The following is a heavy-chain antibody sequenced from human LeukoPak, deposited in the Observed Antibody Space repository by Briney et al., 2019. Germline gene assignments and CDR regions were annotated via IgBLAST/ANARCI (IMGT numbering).Heavy chain of an antibody. Sequence: SETLSLTCTVSGGSTSNYYWSWIRQPPGKGLEWIGYIYYSGSTNYNPSLKSRVTISVDTSKNQFSLKLRSVTTADTAVYYCARECGGGHCYYPRLDPWGQGILVTVSS. CDR3: ARECGGGHCYYPRLDP. V-gene: IGHV4-59*01. CDR1: GGSTSNYY. D-gene: IGHD2-15*01. J-gene: IGHJ5*02. CDR2: IYYSGST.